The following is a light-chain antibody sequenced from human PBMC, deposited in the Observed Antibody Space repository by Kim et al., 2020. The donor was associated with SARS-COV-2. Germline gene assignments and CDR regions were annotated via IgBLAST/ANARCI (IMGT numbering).Light chain of an antibody. CDR2: AAV. CDR1: HNIGHY. Sequence: ASVGDTVTITCRASHNIGHYLNWYRQQPGRGPKLLISAAVTLQSGVPSRISGSGSGTDFTLTISGLQPEDFASYFCQQSYSSPLTFGGGTKGGYQ. CDR3: QQSYSSPLT. V-gene: IGKV1-39*01. J-gene: IGKJ4*01.